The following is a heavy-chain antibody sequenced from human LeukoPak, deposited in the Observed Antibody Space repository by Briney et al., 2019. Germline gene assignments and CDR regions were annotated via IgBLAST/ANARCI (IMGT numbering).Heavy chain of an antibody. CDR3: AKDLLTFGYSWIDY. CDR1: GFTFSSYA. J-gene: IGHJ4*02. V-gene: IGHV3-23*01. Sequence: QPGGSPRLSCAASGFTFSSYAMSWVRQAPGKGLEWVSAISGSGGSTYYADSVKGRFTISRDNSKNTLYLQMNSLRAEDTAVYYCAKDLLTFGYSWIDYWGQGTLVTVSS. CDR2: ISGSGGST. D-gene: IGHD5-18*01.